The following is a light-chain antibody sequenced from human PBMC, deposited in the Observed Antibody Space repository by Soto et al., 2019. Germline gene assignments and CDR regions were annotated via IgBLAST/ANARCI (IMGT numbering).Light chain of an antibody. J-gene: IGKJ1*01. Sequence: DIQMTQSPSSLSASVGDRVTITCRASQDIRNYLAWYQQKPGKVPKLLIYGASSLQSGVPSRFSGSGSGTDFTLTISSLQFEDFAVYYCQQYNNWPRTFGQGTKVDIK. CDR3: QQYNNWPRT. CDR2: GAS. CDR1: QDIRNY. V-gene: IGKV1-27*01.